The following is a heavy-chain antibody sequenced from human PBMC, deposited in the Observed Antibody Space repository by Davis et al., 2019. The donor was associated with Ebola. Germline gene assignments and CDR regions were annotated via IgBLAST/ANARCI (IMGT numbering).Heavy chain of an antibody. D-gene: IGHD6-19*01. CDR3: ARGRTVTDTRGLSWFDP. Sequence: AASVKVSCKASGYIFTSYAMHWVRQAPGQRLEWMGWINAGNGDTKYSQKFRDRVTITRDTSASTAYMELYSLRSEDTAVYYCARGRTVTDTRGLSWFDPWGQGTLVTVSS. J-gene: IGHJ5*02. CDR1: GYIFTSYA. CDR2: INAGNGDT. V-gene: IGHV1-3*01.